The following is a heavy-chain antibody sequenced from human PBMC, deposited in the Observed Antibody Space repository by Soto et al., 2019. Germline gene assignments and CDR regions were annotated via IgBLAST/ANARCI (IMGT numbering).Heavy chain of an antibody. J-gene: IGHJ3*02. CDR1: GFSLSTSGVG. V-gene: IGHV2-5*02. D-gene: IGHD2-21*02. CDR3: AHRRVYCGGDCDAFDI. Sequence: QITLNESGPTLVKPTQTLTLTCTFSGFSLSTSGVGLGWIRQPPGKALEWLALIYWDDDKRYSPSLKSRLTITKDTSKNQVVLTMTNMDPVDTATYYCAHRRVYCGGDCDAFDIWGQGTMVTVSS. CDR2: IYWDDDK.